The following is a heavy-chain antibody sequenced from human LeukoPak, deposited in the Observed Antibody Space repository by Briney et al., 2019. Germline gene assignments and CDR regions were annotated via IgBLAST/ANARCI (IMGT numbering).Heavy chain of an antibody. CDR3: ARDFYDSSGYSSPIDY. J-gene: IGHJ4*02. V-gene: IGHV3-21*01. CDR1: GFTFSSYS. Sequence: GGSLRLSCAASGFTFSSYSMNWVRQAPGKGLEWVSSVTSSSSYIYYADSVKGRFTISRDNAKNSLYLQMNSLRAEDSAVYYCARDFYDSSGYSSPIDYWGQGTLVTVST. CDR2: VTSSSSYI. D-gene: IGHD3-22*01.